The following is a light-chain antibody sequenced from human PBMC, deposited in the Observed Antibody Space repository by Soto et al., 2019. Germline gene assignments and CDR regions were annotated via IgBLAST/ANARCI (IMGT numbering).Light chain of an antibody. V-gene: IGLV1-44*01. CDR2: TNN. Sequence: QSVLTQPPSASGTPGQRVTISCSGSRSNIGTNSVNWYQHLPGTAPKLLIQTNNQRPSGVPDRFSGSKSGTSASLAISGLQSEDEADYYCATWDNGLNGWIFGGGTQLTVL. J-gene: IGLJ2*01. CDR1: RSNIGTNS. CDR3: ATWDNGLNGWI.